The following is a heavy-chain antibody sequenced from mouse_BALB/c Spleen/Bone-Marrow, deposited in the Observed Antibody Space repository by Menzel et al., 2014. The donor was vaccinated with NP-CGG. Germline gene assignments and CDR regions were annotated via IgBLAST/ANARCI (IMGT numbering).Heavy chain of an antibody. Sequence: VQLQQSGAELVRPGSSVKISCKASGYAFSSYWMNWVKQRPGQGLEWIGQIYPGDGDTNYNGKFKGKATLTADKSSSTAYMQLSSLTSEDSVVYFCARTGNLAWFAYWGQGTLVTVSA. J-gene: IGHJ3*01. D-gene: IGHD2-1*01. CDR3: ARTGNLAWFAY. V-gene: IGHV1-80*01. CDR2: IYPGDGDT. CDR1: GYAFSSYW.